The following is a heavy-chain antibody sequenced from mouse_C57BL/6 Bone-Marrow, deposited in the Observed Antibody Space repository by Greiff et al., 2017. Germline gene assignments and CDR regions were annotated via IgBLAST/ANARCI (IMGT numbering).Heavy chain of an antibody. CDR1: GYTFTSYW. D-gene: IGHD4-1*01. CDR2: IDPSDSYT. J-gene: IGHJ3*01. CDR3: AREGLPLLTGTGGFAY. V-gene: IGHV1-69*01. Sequence: QVQLQQPGAELVMPGASVKLSCKASGYTFTSYWMHWVKQRPGQGLEWIGEIDPSDSYTNYNQKFKGKSTLTVDKSSSTAYMQLSSLTSEDSAVYYCAREGLPLLTGTGGFAYWGQGTLVTVSA.